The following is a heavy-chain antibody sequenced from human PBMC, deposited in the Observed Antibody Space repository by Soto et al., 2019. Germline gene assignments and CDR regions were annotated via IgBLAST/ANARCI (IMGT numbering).Heavy chain of an antibody. Sequence: SQTLSLTCAISGDSVSSNSAAWNWIRQSPSRGLEWLGRTYYRSKWYNDYAISVENRITINPDPSKNQFSLQLNSVTPEDTAIYYCARGLHYYASASPSYGLDVWGQGTTVTVSS. V-gene: IGHV6-1*01. D-gene: IGHD3-10*01. J-gene: IGHJ6*02. CDR3: ARGLHYYASASPSYGLDV. CDR1: GDSVSSNSAA. CDR2: TYYRSKWYN.